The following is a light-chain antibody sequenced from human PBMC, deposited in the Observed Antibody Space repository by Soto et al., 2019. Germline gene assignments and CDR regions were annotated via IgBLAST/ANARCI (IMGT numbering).Light chain of an antibody. CDR2: DNN. Sequence: QSVLTQPPSVSAAPGQKVTISCSGSSSNIGNNYVSWYQQLPGTAPKLLIYDNNKRPSRIPDRFSGSKSGTSATLGITGLQTGDEAGYYCGTWDSSSLSAVFGGGTKVTVL. CDR1: SSNIGNNY. V-gene: IGLV1-51*01. J-gene: IGLJ2*01. CDR3: GTWDSSSLSAV.